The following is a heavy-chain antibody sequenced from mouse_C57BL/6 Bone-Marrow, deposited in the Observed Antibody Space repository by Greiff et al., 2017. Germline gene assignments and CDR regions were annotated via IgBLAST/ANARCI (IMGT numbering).Heavy chain of an antibody. V-gene: IGHV1-15*01. J-gene: IGHJ4*01. D-gene: IGHD1-1*01. Sequence: VKVVESGAELVRPGASVTLSCKASGYTFTDYEMHWVKQTPVHGLEWIGAIDPETGGTAYNQKFKGKAILTADKSSSTAYMELRSLTSEDSAVYYCTRTYYYGSSPMDYWGQGTSVTVSS. CDR1: GYTFTDYE. CDR3: TRTYYYGSSPMDY. CDR2: IDPETGGT.